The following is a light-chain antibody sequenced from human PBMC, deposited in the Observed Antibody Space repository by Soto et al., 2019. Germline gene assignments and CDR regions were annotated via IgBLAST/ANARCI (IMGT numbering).Light chain of an antibody. CDR2: GAS. Sequence: EVVLTQSPATLSVSPGERVTLSCRASQSINFNLACYQYKPGQPPRLLIFGASTRATGIPARFSGIGSGTEFTLTISSLQSEDFAIFYCQHYNNWPPMYTFGQGTKLEIK. CDR1: QSINFN. V-gene: IGKV3-15*01. J-gene: IGKJ2*01. CDR3: QHYNNWPPMYT.